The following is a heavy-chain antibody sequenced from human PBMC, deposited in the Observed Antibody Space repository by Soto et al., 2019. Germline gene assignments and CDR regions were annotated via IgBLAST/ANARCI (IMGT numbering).Heavy chain of an antibody. Sequence: QVQLVQSGAEVKKPGSSVKVSCKASGGTFSSYAISWVRQAPGQGLEWMGGIIPIFGTANYAQKFQGRVTITADESTSTAYMELSSLRSEDTAVYYCALGPYYYDSSGYRWQSEQFDYWGQGTLVTVSS. CDR1: GGTFSSYA. J-gene: IGHJ4*02. V-gene: IGHV1-69*01. CDR3: ALGPYYYDSSGYRWQSEQFDY. CDR2: IIPIFGTA. D-gene: IGHD3-22*01.